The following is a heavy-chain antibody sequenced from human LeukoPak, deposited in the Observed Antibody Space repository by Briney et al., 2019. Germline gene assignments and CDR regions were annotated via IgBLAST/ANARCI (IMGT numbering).Heavy chain of an antibody. D-gene: IGHD3-10*01. CDR3: ARDGITILRGVASYNWFDP. CDR2: IIPIFGTA. Sequence: ASVKVSCKASGGTFSSYAISWVRQAPGQGLEWMGGIIPIFGTANYAQKFQGRVTITADKSTSTAYMELSSLRSEDTAVYYCARDGITILRGVASYNWFDPWGQGTLVTVSS. J-gene: IGHJ5*02. V-gene: IGHV1-69*06. CDR1: GGTFSSYA.